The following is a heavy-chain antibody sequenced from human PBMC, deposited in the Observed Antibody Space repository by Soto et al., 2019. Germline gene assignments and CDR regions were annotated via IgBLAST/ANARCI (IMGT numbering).Heavy chain of an antibody. Sequence: QVQLQESGPGLVKPSETLSLTCTVSGGSISSYYWKWIRQPPGKGLEWIGYIYYSGSTNYNPSLKSRVTISVDTSKNQFSLKLSSVTAADTAVYYCARDGGTYGMDVWGQGTTVTVSS. J-gene: IGHJ6*02. V-gene: IGHV4-59*01. CDR3: ARDGGTYGMDV. CDR2: IYYSGST. CDR1: GGSISSYY. D-gene: IGHD3-16*01.